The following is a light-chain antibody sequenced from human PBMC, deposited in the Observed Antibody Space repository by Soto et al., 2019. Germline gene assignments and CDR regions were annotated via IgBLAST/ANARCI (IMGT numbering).Light chain of an antibody. CDR1: QSVSSSY. V-gene: IGKV3-20*01. CDR3: QQYDSSPVT. Sequence: EIVLTQSPGTLSLSPGERAILSCRASQSVSSSYLAWYQQKPGQAPRLLIYGASSGATGIPDRFSGSGSGTDFTLTISRLEPEDFAVYYCQQYDSSPVTFGQGTKVEIK. CDR2: GAS. J-gene: IGKJ1*01.